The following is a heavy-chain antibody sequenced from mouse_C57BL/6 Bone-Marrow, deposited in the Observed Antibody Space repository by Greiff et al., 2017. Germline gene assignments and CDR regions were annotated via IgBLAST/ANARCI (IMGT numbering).Heavy chain of an antibody. D-gene: IGHD5-1*01. CDR3: ARCREYSWAY. CDR1: GFSLSTSGMG. CDR2: PYWDDAK. V-gene: IGHV8-12*01. Sequence: QVQLKVSGPGLLQPSQTLSLTCSFSGFSLSTSGMGVSRLRQPPGQGLEWLAPPYWDDAKCNNPFLKSRPTISTDTSRNQVFLQITSVDTADTSTYYCARCREYSWAYWGQGTLVTVSA. J-gene: IGHJ3*01.